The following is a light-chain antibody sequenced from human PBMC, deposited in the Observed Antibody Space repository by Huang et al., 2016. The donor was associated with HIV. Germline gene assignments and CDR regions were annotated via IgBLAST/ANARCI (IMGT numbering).Light chain of an antibody. J-gene: IGKJ3*01. CDR2: TTS. CDR1: HSISGT. CDR3: QESYS. Sequence: DIQMSQSPSSLSASVGDRVSIACRASHSISGTINWYQQTPGKAPKLLIHTTSTLQSGVPPRFSGSGSGTHFTLIISSLQPEDFATYYCQESYSFGPGTRVDV. V-gene: IGKV1-39*01.